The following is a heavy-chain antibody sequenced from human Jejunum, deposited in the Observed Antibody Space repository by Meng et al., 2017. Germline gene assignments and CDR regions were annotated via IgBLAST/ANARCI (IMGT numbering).Heavy chain of an antibody. CDR1: GYIFVNYA. J-gene: IGHJ5*02. D-gene: IGHD1-26*01. Sequence: ASVKVSCKASGYIFVNYAVTWLRQAPGQGLEWMGWIIPSNGQTNYAQKVQDRVTMTTDTSTGTAYMELRSLRSDDTAFYYCAKVSVGDTSGESWGQGTLVTVSS. CDR3: AKVSVGDTSGES. V-gene: IGHV1-18*01. CDR2: IIPSNGQT.